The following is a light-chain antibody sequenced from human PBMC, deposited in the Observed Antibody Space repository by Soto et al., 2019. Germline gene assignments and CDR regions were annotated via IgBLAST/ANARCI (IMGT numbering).Light chain of an antibody. V-gene: IGLV2-8*01. J-gene: IGLJ2*01. CDR3: SSFVGSPVV. Sequence: QSAPTQPPSASGSPGQSVTIPCTGTSSDVGDYNYVSWYQQHPGKVPKLLIYEVSKRPSGVPDRSSGSKSGNTASLTVSGLQAEDEADYYCSSFVGSPVVFGGGTKVTAL. CDR2: EVS. CDR1: SSDVGDYNY.